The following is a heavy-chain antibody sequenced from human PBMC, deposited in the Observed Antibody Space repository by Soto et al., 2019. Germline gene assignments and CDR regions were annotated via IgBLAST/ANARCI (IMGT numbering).Heavy chain of an antibody. CDR3: ARDPETVVVPAAKELLIYGMDV. CDR2: INAGNGNT. D-gene: IGHD2-2*01. Sequence: ASVKVSCKASGYTFTSNAIHWVRQAPGQRLERMGWINAGNGNTKYSQKFQGRVTITRDTSASTAYMELSSLRSEDTAVYYCARDPETVVVPAAKELLIYGMDVWGQGTTVTVSS. CDR1: GYTFTSNA. V-gene: IGHV1-3*01. J-gene: IGHJ6*02.